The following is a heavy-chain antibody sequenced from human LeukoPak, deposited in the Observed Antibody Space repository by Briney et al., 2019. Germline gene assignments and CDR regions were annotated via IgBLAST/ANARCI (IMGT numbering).Heavy chain of an antibody. CDR2: ISYDGSNK. V-gene: IGHV3-30-3*01. CDR1: GFTFSSYA. J-gene: IGHJ6*02. CDR3: ARDWGYGSGNVKIYGMDV. Sequence: GRSLRLSCAASGFTFSSYAMHWVRQAPGKGLEWVAVISYDGSNKYYADSVKGRFTISRDNAKNSLYLQMNSLRAEDTAVYYCARDWGYGSGNVKIYGMDVWGQGTTVTVSS. D-gene: IGHD3-10*01.